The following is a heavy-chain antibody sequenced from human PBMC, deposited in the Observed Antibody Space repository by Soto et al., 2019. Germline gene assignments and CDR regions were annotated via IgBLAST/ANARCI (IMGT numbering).Heavy chain of an antibody. CDR3: SRADKGDVYRYVPYPYYYCSKDV. CDR2: IIPIFGTQ. Sequence: QLVQSGAEVKKPGYSEKVSCKAAGGAFSNHAISWVRQAPGQGLEWMGGIIPIFGTQMYAQEFKGIVTITADKSMSTVYMELRRQRSEDTAVYYYSRADKGDVYRYVPYPYYYCSKDVWGQGTTVNVSS. V-gene: IGHV1-69*06. CDR1: GGAFSNHA. D-gene: IGHD5-18*01. J-gene: IGHJ6*03.